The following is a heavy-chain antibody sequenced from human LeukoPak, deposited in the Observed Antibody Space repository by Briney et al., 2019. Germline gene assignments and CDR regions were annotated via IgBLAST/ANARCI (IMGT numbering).Heavy chain of an antibody. V-gene: IGHV1-46*01. CDR3: ARAPRNSSTMLDY. D-gene: IGHD6-13*01. CDR1: GYTFTSYW. J-gene: IGHJ4*02. Sequence: ASVKVSCKASGYTFTSYWIQWVRQAPGQGLEWMGLINPDGGSIAYAHRFQGRVIMTRDTSTSTAYMDLSSLRSEDTAVYHCARAPRNSSTMLDYWGQGTLVTVSS. CDR2: INPDGGSI.